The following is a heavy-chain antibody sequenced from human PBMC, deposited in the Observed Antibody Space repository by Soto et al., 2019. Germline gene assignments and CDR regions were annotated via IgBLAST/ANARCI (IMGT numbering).Heavy chain of an antibody. V-gene: IGHV3-30-3*01. CDR1: GFTFSSYA. Sequence: GGSLRLSCAASGFTFSSYAMHWVRQAPGKGLEWVAVISYDGSNKYYADSVKGRFTISRDNSKNTLYLQMNSPRAEDTAVYYCARSEYSGSQRGIVYYYGMDVWGQGTTVTVSS. D-gene: IGHD1-26*01. J-gene: IGHJ6*02. CDR3: ARSEYSGSQRGIVYYYGMDV. CDR2: ISYDGSNK.